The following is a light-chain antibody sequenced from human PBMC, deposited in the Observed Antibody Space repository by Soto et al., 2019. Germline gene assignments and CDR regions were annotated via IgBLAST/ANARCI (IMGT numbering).Light chain of an antibody. J-gene: IGKJ1*01. CDR2: KAS. CDR1: QSISNW. V-gene: IGKV1-5*03. Sequence: DIQMTQSPSTLSASVGDRVTITCRASQSISNWLAWCQQKPGRAPKLLMYKASKLESGVPSRFSGSGSGTKFTLTITSLQPEDFATYYCQQYNSYWTFGLGTKVDIK. CDR3: QQYNSYWT.